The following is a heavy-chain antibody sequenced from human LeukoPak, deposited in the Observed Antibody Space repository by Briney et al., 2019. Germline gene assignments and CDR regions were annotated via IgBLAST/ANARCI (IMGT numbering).Heavy chain of an antibody. V-gene: IGHV3-48*01. CDR1: GFTFSSYW. CDR2: ISSSSSTI. Sequence: PGGSLRLSCAASGFTFSSYWMNWVRQAPGKGLEWVSYISSSSSTIYYADSVKGRFTISRDNAKNSLYLQMNSLRAEDTAVYYCARDLALEYSSSSVGYWGQGTLVTVSS. D-gene: IGHD6-6*01. J-gene: IGHJ4*02. CDR3: ARDLALEYSSSSVGY.